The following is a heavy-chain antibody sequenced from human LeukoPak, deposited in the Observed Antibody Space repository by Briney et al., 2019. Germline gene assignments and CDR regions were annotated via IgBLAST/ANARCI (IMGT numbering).Heavy chain of an antibody. V-gene: IGHV3-30*02. D-gene: IGHD3-22*01. CDR2: IRYDGSNK. CDR3: ARVLHKRNYDSSGFYVY. J-gene: IGHJ4*02. Sequence: AGGSLRLSCAASGFSFSSYGMHWVRQAPGKGLEWVAFIRYDGSNKYYADSVKGRFTISRDNSKNTLYLQMNSLRAEDTAVYYCARVLHKRNYDSSGFYVYWGQGTLVTVSS. CDR1: GFSFSSYG.